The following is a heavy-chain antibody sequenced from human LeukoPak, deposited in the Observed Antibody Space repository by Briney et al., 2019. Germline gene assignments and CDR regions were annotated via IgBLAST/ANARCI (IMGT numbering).Heavy chain of an antibody. Sequence: PSETLSVTCTVSGYSISSGYYWGWLRQPPGKRLEWIGSIYHSGSTYYNPSLKSRVTISVDTSKNQFSLKLSSVTAADTAVYYCARVSKPPDYGDYAGYFDYWGQGTLVTVSS. CDR1: GYSISSGYY. D-gene: IGHD4-17*01. CDR2: IYHSGST. V-gene: IGHV4-38-2*02. J-gene: IGHJ4*02. CDR3: ARVSKPPDYGDYAGYFDY.